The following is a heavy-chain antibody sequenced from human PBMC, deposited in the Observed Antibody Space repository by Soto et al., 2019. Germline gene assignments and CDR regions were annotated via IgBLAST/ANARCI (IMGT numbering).Heavy chain of an antibody. CDR2: INHSGST. J-gene: IGHJ4*02. D-gene: IGHD6-13*01. Sequence: SETLSLTCAVYGGSFSGYYWSWIRQPPGKGLEWIGEINHSGSTNYNPSLKSRVTMSVDTSKTQFSLKLSSVTAADTAVYYCARRGYSISRRSCEFDYGGQGTLVTVS. V-gene: IGHV4-34*01. CDR3: ARRGYSISRRSCEFDY. CDR1: GGSFSGYY.